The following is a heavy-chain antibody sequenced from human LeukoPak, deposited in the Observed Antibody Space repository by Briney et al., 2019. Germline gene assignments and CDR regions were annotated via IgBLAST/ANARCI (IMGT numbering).Heavy chain of an antibody. D-gene: IGHD2-2*01. CDR1: GFTVSSNY. J-gene: IGHJ5*02. CDR2: IYSGGST. V-gene: IGHV3-66*02. CDR3: ARHDGDCSTTSCLNWFDP. Sequence: PGGSLRLSCAASGFTVSSNYMSWVRQAPGKGLEWVSVIYSGGSTYYADSVKGRFTISRDNSKNTLYLQMNSLRAEDTAVYYCARHDGDCSTTSCLNWFDPLGQGTLVTVSS.